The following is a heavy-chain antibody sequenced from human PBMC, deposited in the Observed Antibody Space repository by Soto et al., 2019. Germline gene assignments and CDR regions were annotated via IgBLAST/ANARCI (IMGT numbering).Heavy chain of an antibody. V-gene: IGHV4-31*03. D-gene: IGHD3-16*02. Sequence: QVQLQESGPGLVKPSQTLSLSCSISGGSITSANYYWTWIRLFPGKGLEWIGYIYSSGTTHYNPSLKSRATISLDTTNNQFSLEVKSATAADTAGYYCARMGLHLGELSRNWFDPWGQGSLVTVSS. J-gene: IGHJ5*02. CDR2: IYSSGTT. CDR1: GGSITSANYY. CDR3: ARMGLHLGELSRNWFDP.